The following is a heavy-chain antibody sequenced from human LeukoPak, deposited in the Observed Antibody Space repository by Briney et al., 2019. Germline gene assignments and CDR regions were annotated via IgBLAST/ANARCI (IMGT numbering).Heavy chain of an antibody. J-gene: IGHJ6*03. CDR1: GYTFTSYD. D-gene: IGHD6-13*01. CDR3: ARDRGYSSSWFGGSYYYMDV. V-gene: IGHV1-8*02. Sequence: ASVKVSCKASGYTFTSYDINWVRQATGQGLEWMGWMNPNSGNTGYAQKFQGRVTMTTDTSTSTAHMELRSLRSVDTAVYYCARDRGYSSSWFGGSYYYMDVWGKGTTVTISS. CDR2: MNPNSGNT.